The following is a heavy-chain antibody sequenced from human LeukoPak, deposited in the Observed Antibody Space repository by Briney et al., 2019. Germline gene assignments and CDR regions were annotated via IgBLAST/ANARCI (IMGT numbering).Heavy chain of an antibody. J-gene: IGHJ3*02. Sequence: PGGSLRLSCAASGFTFSSYSMNWVRQAPGKGLEWVSYISSSSSTIYYADSVKGRFTISRDNAKNSLYLQMNSLRAEDTAVYYCAGERDPIAVDAFDIWGQGTMVTVSS. D-gene: IGHD6-19*01. CDR2: ISSSSSTI. V-gene: IGHV3-48*01. CDR3: AGERDPIAVDAFDI. CDR1: GFTFSSYS.